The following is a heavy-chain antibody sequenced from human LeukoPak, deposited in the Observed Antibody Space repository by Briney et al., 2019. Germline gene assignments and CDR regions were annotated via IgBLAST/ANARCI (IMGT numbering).Heavy chain of an antibody. J-gene: IGHJ1*01. Sequence: GGSLRLSCAASGFTFSIYAMSWVRQAPGKGLEWVSAISGSGGNTYYADSVMGRFTISRDNSKTMLYLQMNSLRVEDTAVYYCAGDRRYDSSGYFQHWGQGTLVTVSS. CDR3: AGDRRYDSSGYFQH. V-gene: IGHV3-23*01. CDR1: GFTFSIYA. D-gene: IGHD3-22*01. CDR2: ISGSGGNT.